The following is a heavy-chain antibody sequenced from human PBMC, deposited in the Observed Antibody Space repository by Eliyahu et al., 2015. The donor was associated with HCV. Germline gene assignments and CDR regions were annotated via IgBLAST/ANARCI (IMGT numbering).Heavy chain of an antibody. CDR3: ARDGSGWGRLGV. Sequence: EVQLXESGGGLVQPGGSLXLSXXXSXFTFSIYSMNWVRQAPGKGLEWVSSIGGSGGYIFYADSVKGRFTISRDNAKNSLFLQMNSLRADDTAVYYCARDGSGWGRLGVWGQGTTVTVSS. J-gene: IGHJ6*02. D-gene: IGHD6-19*01. V-gene: IGHV3-21*01. CDR1: XFTFSIYS. CDR2: IGGSGGYI.